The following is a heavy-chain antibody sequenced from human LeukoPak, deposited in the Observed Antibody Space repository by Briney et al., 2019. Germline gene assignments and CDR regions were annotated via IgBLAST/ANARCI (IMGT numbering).Heavy chain of an antibody. CDR1: GGSISSSSYY. CDR2: IYYSGST. J-gene: IGHJ3*02. D-gene: IGHD1-26*01. Sequence: PSETLSLTCTVSGGSISSSSYYWGWIRQPPGKGLEWIGSIYYSGSTYYNPSLKSRVTISVDTSKNQFSLKLSSVTAADTAVYYCARGAEDAFDIWGQGTMVTVSS. CDR3: ARGAEDAFDI. V-gene: IGHV4-39*01.